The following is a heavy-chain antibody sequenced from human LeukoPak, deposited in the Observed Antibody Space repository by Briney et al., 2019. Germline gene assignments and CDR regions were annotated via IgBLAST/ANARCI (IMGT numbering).Heavy chain of an antibody. Sequence: SSQTLSLTCTVSGGSISSGSYYWGWIRQPAGRGLEWIVRIYTSGSTNYNPALKSPFTISVDTSKNHFSLKLSSVTAAATAVYYCAREHGGYLSSGNSDYWGQGTLVAVSS. CDR2: IYTSGST. J-gene: IGHJ4*02. D-gene: IGHD6-6*01. CDR1: GGSISSGSYY. CDR3: AREHGGYLSSGNSDY. V-gene: IGHV4-61*02.